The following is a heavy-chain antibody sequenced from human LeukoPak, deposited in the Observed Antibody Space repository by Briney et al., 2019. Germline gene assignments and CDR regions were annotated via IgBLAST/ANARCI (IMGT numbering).Heavy chain of an antibody. CDR1: GFTFSSYS. J-gene: IGHJ3*02. V-gene: IGHV3-21*01. D-gene: IGHD3-3*01. CDR3: ARELRITIFGVVTPDAFDI. CDR2: IGSSSSYI. Sequence: GGSLRLSCAASGFTFSSYSMNWVRQAPGKGLEWVSSIGSSSSYIYYADSVKGRFTISRDNAKNSLYLQMNSLRAEDTAVYYCARELRITIFGVVTPDAFDIWGQGTMVTVSS.